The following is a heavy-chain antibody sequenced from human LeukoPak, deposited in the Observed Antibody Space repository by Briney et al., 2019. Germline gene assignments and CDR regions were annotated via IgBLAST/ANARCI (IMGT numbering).Heavy chain of an antibody. CDR1: GGTFSSYA. J-gene: IGHJ6*02. CDR3: ARDSSSSFPDYYYYYGMDV. V-gene: IGHV1-69*04. CDR2: IIPLLGIA. Sequence: ASVKVSCKASGGTFSSYAISWVRQAPGQGLEWMGRIIPLLGIANYAQKFQGRVTITADKSTSTAYMELSSLRSEDTAVYYCARDSSSSFPDYYYYYGMDVWGQGTTVTVSS. D-gene: IGHD6-6*01.